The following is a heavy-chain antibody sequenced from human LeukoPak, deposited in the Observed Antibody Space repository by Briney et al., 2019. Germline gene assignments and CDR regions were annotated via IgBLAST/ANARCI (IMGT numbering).Heavy chain of an antibody. CDR2: IKQDGSEK. V-gene: IGHV3-7*01. CDR3: AGRSGSYYRGDY. Sequence: GGSLRLSCAASGFTFSSYAMSWVRQAPGKGLEWVANIKQDGSEKYYVDSVKGRFTISRDNAKNSLYLQMNSLRAEDTAVYYCAGRSGSYYRGDYWGQGTLVTVSS. CDR1: GFTFSSYA. J-gene: IGHJ4*02. D-gene: IGHD3-10*01.